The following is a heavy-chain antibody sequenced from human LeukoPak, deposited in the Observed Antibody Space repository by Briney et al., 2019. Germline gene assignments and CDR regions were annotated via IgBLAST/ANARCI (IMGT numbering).Heavy chain of an antibody. CDR3: AKDDSSGYYYGSFDY. D-gene: IGHD3-22*01. V-gene: IGHV3-30*18. J-gene: IGHJ4*02. CDR2: ISYDGSNK. CDR1: GFTFSSYG. Sequence: GGSLRLSCAASGFTFSSYGMHWVRQAPGKGLEWVAVISYDGSNKYYADSVKGRFTISRDNSKNTLYLQMNSLRAEDTAVYYCAKDDSSGYYYGSFDYWGQGTLVTVSS.